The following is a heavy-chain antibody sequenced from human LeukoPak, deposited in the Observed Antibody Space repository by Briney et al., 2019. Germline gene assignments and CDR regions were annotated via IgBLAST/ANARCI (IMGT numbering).Heavy chain of an antibody. CDR1: GGSISSYY. Sequence: PSETLSLTCTVSGGSISSYYWSWIRQPPGKGLEWIGYIYYSGSTNYNPSLKSRVTISVDTSKNQFSLKLSSVTAADTAVYYCARASRVVVPAAAHDAFDIWGQGTMVTVSS. J-gene: IGHJ3*02. CDR3: ARASRVVVPAAAHDAFDI. V-gene: IGHV4-59*01. D-gene: IGHD2-2*01. CDR2: IYYSGST.